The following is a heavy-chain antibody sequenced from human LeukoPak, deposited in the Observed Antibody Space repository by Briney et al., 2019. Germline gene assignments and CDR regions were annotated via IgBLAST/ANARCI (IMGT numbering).Heavy chain of an antibody. CDR2: TNHSGST. J-gene: IGHJ4*02. V-gene: IGHV4-34*01. D-gene: IGHD1-26*01. CDR1: GGSFSGYY. Sequence: SSETLSLTCAVYGGSFSGYYWSWIRQPPGKGLEWIGETNHSGSTNYNPSLKSRVTISVDTSKNQFSLKLSSVTAADTAVYYCARDKSGKFDYWGQGTLVTVSS. CDR3: ARDKSGKFDY.